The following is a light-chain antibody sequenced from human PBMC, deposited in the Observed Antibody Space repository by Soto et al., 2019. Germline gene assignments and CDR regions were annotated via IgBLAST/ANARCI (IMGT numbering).Light chain of an antibody. CDR3: QHYNIQPLP. Sequence: IVMTQSPATLSVSPGERATLSCRASQSVGSNLAWYQQKPGQAPRLLIYGASTRATGIAARFSGSGSGTEFNLTISSLQSEDFAVYHCQHYNIQPLPFGGGTRLHIK. J-gene: IGKJ4*01. V-gene: IGKV3-15*01. CDR2: GAS. CDR1: QSVGSN.